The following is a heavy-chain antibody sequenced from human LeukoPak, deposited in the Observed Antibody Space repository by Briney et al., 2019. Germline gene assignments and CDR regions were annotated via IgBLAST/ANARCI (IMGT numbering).Heavy chain of an antibody. J-gene: IGHJ5*02. V-gene: IGHV1-8*03. CDR3: ARGGGGIAAAGIANWFDP. CDR2: MNPNSGNT. D-gene: IGHD6-13*01. CDR1: GYTFTSYG. Sequence: ASVKVSCKASGYTFTSYGISWVRQAPGQGLEWMGWMNPNSGNTGYAQKFQGRVTITRNTSISTAYMELSNLRSEDTAVYYCARGGGGIAAAGIANWFDPWGQGTLVTVSS.